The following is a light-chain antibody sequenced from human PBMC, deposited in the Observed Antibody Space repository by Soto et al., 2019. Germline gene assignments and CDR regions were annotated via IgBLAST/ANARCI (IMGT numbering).Light chain of an antibody. CDR1: QSVTTR. J-gene: IGKJ5*01. CDR3: QQYGGSPIT. V-gene: IGKV3-20*01. Sequence: IVLTQSPGTLSLSPGERGSLSCRASQSVTTRLAWYQHKPGQAPRLLMSGASSRASGVPVRFSGSGSGTDFTLTISRLEPEDFALYYCQQYGGSPITFGLGTRLEIK. CDR2: GAS.